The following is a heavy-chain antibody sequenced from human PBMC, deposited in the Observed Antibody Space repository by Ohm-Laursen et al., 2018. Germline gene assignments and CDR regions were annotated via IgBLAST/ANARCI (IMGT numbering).Heavy chain of an antibody. D-gene: IGHD3-16*02. Sequence: SLRLSCAASGFTFSSYAMSWVRQAPGKGLEWVSAISGSGGSTYYADSVKGRFTISRDNSKNTLYLQMNSLRAEDTAVYYCAKGGSYRFAYFDYWGQGTLVTVSS. V-gene: IGHV3-23*01. CDR3: AKGGSYRFAYFDY. CDR1: GFTFSSYA. J-gene: IGHJ4*02. CDR2: ISGSGGST.